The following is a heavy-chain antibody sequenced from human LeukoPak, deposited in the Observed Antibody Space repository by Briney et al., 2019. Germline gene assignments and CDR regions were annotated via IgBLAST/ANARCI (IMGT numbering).Heavy chain of an antibody. V-gene: IGHV1-18*01. CDR3: ARDYGGNKFDY. CDR1: GYTFTTYG. Sequence: ASVKVSRKASGYTFTTYGINWVRQAPGQGLEWMGWISAYNGNTNYAQKLQGRVTMTTDTSTSTAYMELRSLRSDDTAVYYCARDYGGNKFDYWGQGTLVTVSS. J-gene: IGHJ4*02. CDR2: ISAYNGNT. D-gene: IGHD4-23*01.